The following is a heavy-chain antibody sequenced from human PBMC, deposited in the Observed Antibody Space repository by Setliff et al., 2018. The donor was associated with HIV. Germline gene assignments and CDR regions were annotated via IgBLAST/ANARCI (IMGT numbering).Heavy chain of an antibody. CDR3: ARASGDYVWGSYRYPFDY. CDR2: VYHTGST. Sequence: SETLSLTCTVSGGSIDSYYRTWIRQPPGKGLEWIGEVYHTGSTNYNPSLKSRVTISLHKSKNQFSLKLNSVTAADTAVYYCARASGDYVWGSYRYPFDYWGQGSLVTVSS. D-gene: IGHD3-16*02. V-gene: IGHV4-59*12. J-gene: IGHJ4*02. CDR1: GGSIDSYY.